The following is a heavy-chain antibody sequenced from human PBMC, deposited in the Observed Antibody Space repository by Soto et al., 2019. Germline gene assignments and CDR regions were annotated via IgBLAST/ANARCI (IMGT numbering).Heavy chain of an antibody. V-gene: IGHV3-7*01. CDR2: IEQEGSEE. J-gene: IGHJ4*02. CDR1: GFTFSTYW. D-gene: IGHD2-15*01. CDR3: ARDRGMVITTTGYFDY. Sequence: EVQPVESGGGLVQPGGSLRLSCAASGFTFSTYWMSWVRQAPGKGLEWVANIEQEGSEEYFVDSVKGRFTISRDNAKNSLYLQMNSLRAEDTAVYYCARDRGMVITTTGYFDYWGQGTLVTVSS.